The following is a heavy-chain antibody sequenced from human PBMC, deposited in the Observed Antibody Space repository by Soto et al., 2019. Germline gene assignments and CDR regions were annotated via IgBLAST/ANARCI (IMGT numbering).Heavy chain of an antibody. J-gene: IGHJ5*02. CDR2: INHSGST. D-gene: IGHD1-26*01. Sequence: PSETLSLTCAVYGGSFSGYYWSWIRQPPGKGLEWIGEINHSGSTNCNPSLKSRVTISVDTSKNQFSLKLSSVTAADTAVYYCARSGRVGATSRWFDPWGQGTLVTVSS. CDR1: GGSFSGYY. V-gene: IGHV4-34*01. CDR3: ARSGRVGATSRWFDP.